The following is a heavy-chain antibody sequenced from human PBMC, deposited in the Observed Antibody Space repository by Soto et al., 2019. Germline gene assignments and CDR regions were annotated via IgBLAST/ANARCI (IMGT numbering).Heavy chain of an antibody. Sequence: EVQLVESGGGLVQPGGSLRLSCAASGFTFSSYWMSWVRQAPGKGLEWVANIKTDGSEKYYMDSVRGRFTTSRENARNFFFLQMNSLTGADTAVYYCTRDGSPFALDVWSLGTSVTVSS. CDR1: GFTFSSYW. CDR2: IKTDGSEK. CDR3: TRDGSPFALDV. V-gene: IGHV3-7*03. J-gene: IGHJ6*02.